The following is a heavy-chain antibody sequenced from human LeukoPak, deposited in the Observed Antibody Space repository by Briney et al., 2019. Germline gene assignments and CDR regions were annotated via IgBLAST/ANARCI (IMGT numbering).Heavy chain of an antibody. D-gene: IGHD6-13*01. V-gene: IGHV3-74*01. CDR3: AKDTAIGAAAYYFDY. CDR1: GFTFSSYW. CDR2: IKSDGSST. Sequence: PGGSLRLSCAASGFTFSSYWMHWVRQAPGKGLVWVSRIKSDGSSTNYADSVKGRFTISRDNAKNTLYLQMNSLRAEDTAVYYCAKDTAIGAAAYYFDYWGQGTLVTVSS. J-gene: IGHJ4*02.